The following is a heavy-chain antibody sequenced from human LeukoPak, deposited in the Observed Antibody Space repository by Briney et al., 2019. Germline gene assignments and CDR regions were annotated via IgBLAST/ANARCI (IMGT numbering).Heavy chain of an antibody. J-gene: IGHJ4*02. D-gene: IGHD1-1*01. Sequence: PSETLSLTCSVSGGSISSDYWSWIRQPPGKGLECVGYISSSGSTNYNPSLESRVTISKDMSKNQFSLKLSSVTAADTALYYCARLIYNTYSNNWRFDYWGQGTLVTVSS. CDR1: GGSISSDY. V-gene: IGHV4-4*08. CDR3: ARLIYNTYSNNWRFDY. CDR2: ISSSGST.